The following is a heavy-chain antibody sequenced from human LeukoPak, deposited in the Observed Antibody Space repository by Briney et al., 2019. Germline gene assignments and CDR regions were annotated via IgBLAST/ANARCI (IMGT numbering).Heavy chain of an antibody. J-gene: IGHJ4*02. CDR3: ANGKSAYDHPLPRLNY. CDR2: ISSSSSTI. Sequence: GGSLRLSCAASRFTFSSYSMNWVRQAPGKGLEWVSFISSSSSTIYYADSVKGRFTISRDNAKNTLFLQMNSLRAEDTAVYYCANGKSAYDHPLPRLNYWGQGALVIVSS. CDR1: RFTFSSYS. V-gene: IGHV3-48*01. D-gene: IGHD5-12*01.